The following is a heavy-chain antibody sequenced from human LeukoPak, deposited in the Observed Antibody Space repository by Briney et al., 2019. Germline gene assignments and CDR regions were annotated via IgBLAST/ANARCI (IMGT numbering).Heavy chain of an antibody. CDR1: GNTVTGCN. Sequence: ASVKVSFTSSGNTVTGCNILWVRQAPGQGPKWMGWINPNSGGTNYAQKFQGRVTMTRDTSISTAYMELTRLGSDDTAVYYCATVKAKDAFDIWGQGTMVTVSS. CDR2: INPNSGGT. J-gene: IGHJ3*02. CDR3: ATVKAKDAFDI. V-gene: IGHV1-2*02.